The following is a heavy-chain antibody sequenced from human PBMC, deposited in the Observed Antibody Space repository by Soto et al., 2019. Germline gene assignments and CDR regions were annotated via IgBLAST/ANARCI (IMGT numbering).Heavy chain of an antibody. Sequence: QITLKESGPTLVKPTQTLTLTCTISGCSLSTSGVGVGWIRQPPGKALDWLALIYWDGDKRYSPSLKSRLTITKETSKNQVVLTMTNMDPVDTATYYCVRLLWFGELTWGQGTLVTVSS. CDR1: GCSLSTSGVG. CDR2: IYWDGDK. CDR3: VRLLWFGELT. V-gene: IGHV2-5*02. D-gene: IGHD3-10*01. J-gene: IGHJ4*02.